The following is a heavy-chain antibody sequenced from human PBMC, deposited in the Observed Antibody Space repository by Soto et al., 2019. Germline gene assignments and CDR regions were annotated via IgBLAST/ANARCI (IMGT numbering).Heavy chain of an antibody. D-gene: IGHD2-15*01. CDR3: ARARWYDAFDV. CDR2: IFHGGNT. J-gene: IGHJ3*01. Sequence: SETLSLTCAVSGFFISSGNYWGWIRKPPGKGLEWIGSIFHGGNTYYNPSLKSRVTISVDMSKDQFSLKLNSVTAADTAVYYCARARWYDAFDVWGQGTVVTVSS. V-gene: IGHV4-38-2*01. CDR1: GFFISSGNY.